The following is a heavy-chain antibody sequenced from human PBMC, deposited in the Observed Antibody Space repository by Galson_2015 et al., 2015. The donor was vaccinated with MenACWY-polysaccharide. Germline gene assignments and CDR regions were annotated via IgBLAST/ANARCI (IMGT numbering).Heavy chain of an antibody. CDR2: IKRDESEK. Sequence: SLRLSCAASGFTFSSYWMSWVRQAPGKRLEWVAHIKRDESEKYYVDSVKGRFAISRDNSKNSLYLQMNSLRAKDTAVYSCARGHYGLDVWGQGTTVIVSS. CDR3: ARGHYGLDV. V-gene: IGHV3-7*03. J-gene: IGHJ6*02. CDR1: GFTFSSYW.